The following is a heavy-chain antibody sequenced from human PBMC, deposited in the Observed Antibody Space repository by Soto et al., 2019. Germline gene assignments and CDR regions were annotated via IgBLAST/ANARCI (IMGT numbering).Heavy chain of an antibody. V-gene: IGHV4-34*01. J-gene: IGHJ4*02. CDR1: GGSFSGYY. CDR3: ARGRSWYSSSWYYFDY. Sequence: LSLTCAVYGGSFSGYYWSWIRQPPGKGLEWIGEINHSGSTNYNPSLKSRVTISVDTSKNQFSLKLSSVTAADTAVYYCARGRSWYSSSWYYFDYWGQGTLVTVSS. D-gene: IGHD6-13*01. CDR2: INHSGST.